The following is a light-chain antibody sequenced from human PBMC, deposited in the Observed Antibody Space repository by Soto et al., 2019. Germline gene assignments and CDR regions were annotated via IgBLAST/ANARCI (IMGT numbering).Light chain of an antibody. V-gene: IGLV1-40*01. J-gene: IGLJ2*01. CDR1: SSNIGAGYD. CDR3: QSYDSSLDVV. Sequence: QSVLTQPPSVSGATGQRVTISCTGCSSNIGAGYDVHWYQQLPGTAPKLLIYGNSSRPSGVPDRFSGSKSGTSASLAITGLQAEDESDYYCQSYDSSLDVVFGGGTKLTVL. CDR2: GNS.